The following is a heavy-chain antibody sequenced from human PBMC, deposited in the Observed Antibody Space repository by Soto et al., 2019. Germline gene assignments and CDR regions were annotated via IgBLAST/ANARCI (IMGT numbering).Heavy chain of an antibody. J-gene: IGHJ5*02. D-gene: IGHD2-2*01. CDR1: GGSVSSGSYY. V-gene: IGHV4-61*01. CDR3: ARYCSSICPWFDP. CDR2: IYYSGST. Sequence: SDTLSLTCTVSGGSVSSGSYYWSWIRQPPGKGLEWIGYIYYSGSTNYNPSLKSRVTISVDTSKNQFSLKLSSVTAADTAVYYCARYCSSICPWFDPWGQGTLVTVSS.